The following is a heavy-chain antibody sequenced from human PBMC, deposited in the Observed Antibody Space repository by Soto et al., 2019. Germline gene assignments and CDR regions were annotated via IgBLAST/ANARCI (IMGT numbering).Heavy chain of an antibody. V-gene: IGHV1-18*01. CDR1: GHTFTSYG. D-gene: IGHD5-18*01. J-gene: IGHJ5*02. CDR3: ARRTAMATYNWFDP. Sequence: ASVKVSCKASGHTFTSYGISWVRQAPGQGLEWMGWISAYNGNTNYAQKLQGRVTVTTDTSTSTAYMELRSLRSDDTAVYYCARRTAMATYNWFDPWGHGNLVTVSS. CDR2: ISAYNGNT.